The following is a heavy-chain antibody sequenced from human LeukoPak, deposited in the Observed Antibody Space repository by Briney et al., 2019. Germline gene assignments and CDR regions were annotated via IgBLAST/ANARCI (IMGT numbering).Heavy chain of an antibody. Sequence: SVKVSCKASGGTFSSYAISWVRQAPGQGLEWMGRINPILGIANYAQKFQGRVTITADKSTSTAYMELSSLRSEDTAVYYCAREGGTVTTVGDGYWGQGTLVTVSS. CDR1: GGTFSSYA. CDR3: AREGGTVTTVGDGY. CDR2: INPILGIA. V-gene: IGHV1-69*04. D-gene: IGHD4-11*01. J-gene: IGHJ4*02.